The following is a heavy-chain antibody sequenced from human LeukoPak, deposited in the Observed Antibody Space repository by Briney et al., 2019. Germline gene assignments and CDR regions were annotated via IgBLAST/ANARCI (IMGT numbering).Heavy chain of an antibody. D-gene: IGHD2-15*01. V-gene: IGHV4-39*07. CDR3: ARDREVVAASNWFDP. J-gene: IGHJ5*02. Sequence: PSETLSLTCTVSGGSISSSSYYWGWIRQPPGKGLEWIGSIYYSGSTYYNPSLKSRVTISVDTSKNQFSLKLSSVTAADTAVYYCARDREVVAASNWFDPWGQGTLVTVSS. CDR1: GGSISSSSYY. CDR2: IYYSGST.